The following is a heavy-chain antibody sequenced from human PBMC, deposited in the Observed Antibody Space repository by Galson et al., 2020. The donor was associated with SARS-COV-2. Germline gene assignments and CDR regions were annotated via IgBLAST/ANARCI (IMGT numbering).Heavy chain of an antibody. CDR3: VRDGYYGSGIYYFDN. V-gene: IGHV3-33*01. D-gene: IGHD3-10*01. CDR1: GSIFRKSA. J-gene: IGHJ4*02. Sequence: QAGGSLRLSCAASGSIFRKSAMHWVRQAPGKGLEWVAVTWYDENAKYYAESVKGRFTISSDNSNKTLYLHMNNLGGDDTAVYYCVRDGYYGSGIYYFDNWGQGALVTVTS. CDR2: TWYDENAK.